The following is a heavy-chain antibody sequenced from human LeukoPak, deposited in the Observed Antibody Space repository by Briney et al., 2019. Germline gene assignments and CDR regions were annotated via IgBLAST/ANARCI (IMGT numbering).Heavy chain of an antibody. Sequence: PGRSLRLSCAASGFTFSSYAMHWGRQAPGKGLEWVAVISYDGSNKYYADSVKGRFTISRDNSKNTLYLQMNSLRAEDTAVYYCARDRDDRSGIGETAFDIWGQGTMVTVSS. V-gene: IGHV3-30-3*01. J-gene: IGHJ3*02. CDR3: ARDRDDRSGIGETAFDI. CDR1: GFTFSSYA. D-gene: IGHD3-22*01. CDR2: ISYDGSNK.